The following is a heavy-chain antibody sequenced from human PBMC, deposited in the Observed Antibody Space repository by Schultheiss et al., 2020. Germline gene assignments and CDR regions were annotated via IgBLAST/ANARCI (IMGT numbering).Heavy chain of an antibody. CDR1: GGSISSGSYY. J-gene: IGHJ4*02. V-gene: IGHV4-61*10. CDR2: IYYSGST. D-gene: IGHD3-22*01. CDR3: ARGGAGSYYYDSSGYPLNY. Sequence: SQTLSLTCTVSGGSISSGSYYWSWIRQPAGKGLEWIGYIYYSGSTNYNPSLKSRVTISVDTSKNQFSLKLSSVTAADTAVYYCARGGAGSYYYDSSGYPLNYWGQGTLVTVSS.